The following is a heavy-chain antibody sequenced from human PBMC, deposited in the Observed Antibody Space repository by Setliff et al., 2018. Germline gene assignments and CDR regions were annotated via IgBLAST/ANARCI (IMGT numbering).Heavy chain of an antibody. Sequence: PSETLSLTCTVSGGSVNSGYDNWNWLRQPAGKGLEWIGHINRRGSTNFSPSLKSRVTISLDTSKNQFSLNLTSVTAADTAVYYFARGRAGHSGHWGQGTLVTVSS. CDR3: ARGRAGHSGH. D-gene: IGHD6-19*01. J-gene: IGHJ4*02. CDR2: INRRGST. V-gene: IGHV4-61*09. CDR1: GGSVNSGYDN.